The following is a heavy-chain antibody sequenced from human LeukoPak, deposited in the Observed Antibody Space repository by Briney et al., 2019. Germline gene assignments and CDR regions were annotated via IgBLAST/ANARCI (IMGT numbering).Heavy chain of an antibody. D-gene: IGHD4-17*01. Sequence: SETLSLTCTVSGYSISSGYYWGRIRQPPGKGLEWIGRIYHSGSTYYNPSLKSRVTLSVDTSKTQCSLKRSSVTAADTAVYYWARALGYGDYGLRNWFDPWGQGTLVTVSS. J-gene: IGHJ5*02. CDR2: IYHSGST. V-gene: IGHV4-38-2*02. CDR3: ARALGYGDYGLRNWFDP. CDR1: GYSISSGYY.